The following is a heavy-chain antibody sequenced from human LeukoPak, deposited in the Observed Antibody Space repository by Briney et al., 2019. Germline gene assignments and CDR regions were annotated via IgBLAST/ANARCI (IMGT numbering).Heavy chain of an antibody. V-gene: IGHV1-46*01. CDR2: INPSGGST. J-gene: IGHJ5*02. D-gene: IGHD3-10*01. CDR3: AWFGERGGFDP. Sequence: ASVKVSCKASGYTFTSYYMHWVRQAPGQGLEWMGIINPSGGSTSHAQKFQGRVTMTRDTSTSTVYMELSSLRSEDTAVYYCAWFGERGGFDPWGQGTLVTVSS. CDR1: GYTFTSYY.